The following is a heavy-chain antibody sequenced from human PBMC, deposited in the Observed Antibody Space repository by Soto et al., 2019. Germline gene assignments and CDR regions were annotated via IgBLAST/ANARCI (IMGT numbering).Heavy chain of an antibody. V-gene: IGHV4-34*01. J-gene: IGHJ5*02. CDR2: INHSGST. CDR1: GGSFSGYY. Sequence: QVQLQQWGAGLLKPSETLSLTCAVYGGSFSGYYWRWIRQPPGKGLEWIGEINHSGSTNYNPSLKSRVTISVDTSKNQFSMKLSSVTAADTAVYYCARGPHTYDYGSGTNWFDPWGQGTLVTVSS. CDR3: ARGPHTYDYGSGTNWFDP. D-gene: IGHD3-10*01.